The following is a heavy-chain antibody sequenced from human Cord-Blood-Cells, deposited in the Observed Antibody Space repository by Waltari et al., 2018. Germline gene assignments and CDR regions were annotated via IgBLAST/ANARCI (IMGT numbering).Heavy chain of an antibody. J-gene: IGHJ6*02. CDR3: ARLRAEKKYSGSYYYYYGMDV. D-gene: IGHD1-26*01. Sequence: QLQLQESGPGLVKPSETLSHPCTVSGGSISSSSYYWGWIRQPPGKGLGWIGSIYYSGSTYYNPSLKSRVTISVDTSKNQFSLKLSSVTAADTAVYYCARLRAEKKYSGSYYYYYGMDVWGQGTTVTVSS. V-gene: IGHV4-39*01. CDR1: GGSISSSSYY. CDR2: IYYSGST.